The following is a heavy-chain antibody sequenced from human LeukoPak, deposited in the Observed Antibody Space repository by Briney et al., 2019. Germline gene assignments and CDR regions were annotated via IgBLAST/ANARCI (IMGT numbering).Heavy chain of an antibody. J-gene: IGHJ4*02. CDR2: IYYSGST. CDR3: ARATGGIWRDFDY. D-gene: IGHD2-15*01. CDR1: GGXISSGDYY. V-gene: IGHV4-30-4*01. Sequence: SQTLSLTCTVSGGXISSGDYYWSWIRQPPGKCLEWIGYIYYSGSTYYNPSLKSRVTISVDTSKNQFSLKLSSVTAADTAVYYCARATGGIWRDFDYWGQGTLVTVSS.